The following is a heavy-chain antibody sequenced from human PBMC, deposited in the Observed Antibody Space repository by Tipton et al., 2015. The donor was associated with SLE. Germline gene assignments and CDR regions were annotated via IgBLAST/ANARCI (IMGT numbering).Heavy chain of an antibody. J-gene: IGHJ6*03. CDR3: ARDSRYQLTYYYMDV. CDR1: GGSISSSSYY. CDR2: IYYSGST. V-gene: IGHV4-39*07. Sequence: TLSLTCTVSGGSISSSSYYWGWIHQPPGKGLEWIGSIYYSGSTYYNPSLKSRVTISVDTSKNQFSLKLSSVTAADTAVYYCARDSRYQLTYYYMDVWGKGTTVIVSS. D-gene: IGHD1-1*01.